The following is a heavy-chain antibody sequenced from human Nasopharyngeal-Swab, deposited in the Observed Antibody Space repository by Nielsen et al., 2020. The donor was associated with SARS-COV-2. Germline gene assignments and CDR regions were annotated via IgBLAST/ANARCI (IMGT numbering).Heavy chain of an antibody. Sequence: WIRQPPGKGLEWIGSIYYSGSTYHNPSLKSRVTISVDTSKNQFSLKLSSVTAADTAVYYCARLDVSAAGRDYWGQGTLVTVSS. V-gene: IGHV4-39*01. CDR2: IYYSGST. J-gene: IGHJ4*02. CDR3: ARLDVSAAGRDY. D-gene: IGHD6-13*01.